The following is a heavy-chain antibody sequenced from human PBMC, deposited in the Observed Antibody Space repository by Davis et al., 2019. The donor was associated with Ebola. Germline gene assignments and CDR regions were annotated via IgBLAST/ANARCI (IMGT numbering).Heavy chain of an antibody. D-gene: IGHD2-2*01. CDR3: ARGVVVPAAMGYFDY. CDR2: INPSGGST. CDR1: GYTFTSYY. J-gene: IGHJ4*02. Sequence: ASVKVSCKASGYTFTSYYMHWVRQAPGQGLEWMGIINPSGGSTSYAQKFQGRVTMTRDASTSTVYMELSSLRSEDTAVYYCARGVVVPAAMGYFDYWGQGTLVTVSS. V-gene: IGHV1-46*01.